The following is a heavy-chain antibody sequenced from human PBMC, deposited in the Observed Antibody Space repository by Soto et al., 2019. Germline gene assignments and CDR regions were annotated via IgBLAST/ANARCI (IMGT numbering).Heavy chain of an antibody. CDR2: ISFYNGHT. D-gene: IGHD6-19*01. J-gene: IGHJ4*02. CDR1: GDTVTKYG. Sequence: QVQLVQSGGEVKKPGASVKVSFKASGDTVTKYGISWVRQAPGQGLEWLGWISFYNGHTNYALKFQDRITFTTDTSTSTASMELRSLTSDDTAVYYCASATSIAGAGKETWGQGTLVTVSS. CDR3: ASATSIAGAGKET. V-gene: IGHV1-18*01.